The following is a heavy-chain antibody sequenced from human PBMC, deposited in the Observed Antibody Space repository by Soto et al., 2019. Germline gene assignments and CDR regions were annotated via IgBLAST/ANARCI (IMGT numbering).Heavy chain of an antibody. CDR3: AREGGLDYGAFYFDY. CDR2: IWYDGSNK. CDR1: GFTFSSYG. V-gene: IGHV3-33*01. Sequence: GGSLRLSCAASGFTFSSYGMHWVRQAPGKGLEWVAVIWYDGSNKYYADSVKGRFTISRDNSKNTLYLQMNSLRAEDTAVYYCAREGGLDYGAFYFDYWGQGTLVTVSS. D-gene: IGHD4-17*01. J-gene: IGHJ4*02.